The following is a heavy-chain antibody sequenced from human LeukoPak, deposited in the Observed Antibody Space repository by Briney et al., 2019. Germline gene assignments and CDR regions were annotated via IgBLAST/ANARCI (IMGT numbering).Heavy chain of an antibody. D-gene: IGHD3-22*01. V-gene: IGHV3-30*02. CDR3: AKDRTSDNSDDDY. J-gene: IGHJ4*02. CDR1: GFTFSRYG. Sequence: AGSLRLSCAASGFTFSRYGMHWVRQAPGKGLEWVAFVRYDGSNKYYADSVKGRFTVSRDNSKNTLYLETNSLRTEDTAVYYCAKDRTSDNSDDDYWGQGTLVTVSS. CDR2: VRYDGSNK.